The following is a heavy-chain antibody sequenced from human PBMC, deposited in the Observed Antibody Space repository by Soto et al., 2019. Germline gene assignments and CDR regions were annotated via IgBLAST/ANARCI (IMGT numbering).Heavy chain of an antibody. V-gene: IGHV3-21*04. D-gene: IGHD3-22*01. CDR1: GFSFSKYS. Sequence: PVGSLRLSCAASGFSFSKYSMNWVRQAPGKGLEWVSSINDRSNYIYYADSVKGRFTISRDNAKNSLYLQMNSLRAEDTAVYYCARVYYYDSSGFLIWGQGTLVTVSS. CDR3: ARVYYYDSSGFLI. J-gene: IGHJ4*02. CDR2: INDRSNYI.